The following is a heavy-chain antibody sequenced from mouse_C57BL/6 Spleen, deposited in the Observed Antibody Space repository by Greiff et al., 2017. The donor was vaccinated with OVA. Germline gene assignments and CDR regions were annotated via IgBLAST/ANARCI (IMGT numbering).Heavy chain of an antibody. J-gene: IGHJ1*03. V-gene: IGHV2-2*01. CDR2: IWSGGST. CDR3: ARKYYYGSSASYWYFDV. CDR1: GFSLTSYG. Sequence: VKLQESGPGLVQPSQSLSITCTVSGFSLTSYGVHWVRQSPGKGLEWLGVIWSGGSTDYNAAFISRLSISKDNSKSQVFFKMNSLQADDTAIYYCARKYYYGSSASYWYFDVWGTGTTVTVSS. D-gene: IGHD1-1*01.